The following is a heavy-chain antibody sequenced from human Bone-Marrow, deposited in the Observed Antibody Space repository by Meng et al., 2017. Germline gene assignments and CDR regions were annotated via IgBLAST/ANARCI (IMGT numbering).Heavy chain of an antibody. V-gene: IGHV3-73*01. CDR2: IRSKTATYAT. CDR3: TVFSRGHI. D-gene: IGHD3-3*02. J-gene: IGHJ3*02. Sequence: GGSLRLSCVVSGFTFSGSDVHWVRQASGKGLEWVGLIRSKTATYATAFAASVKGRFTISRDDSKNTAYLQLNSLKTEDTAVYYCTVFSRGHIWGQGTMVTVSS. CDR1: GFTFSGSD.